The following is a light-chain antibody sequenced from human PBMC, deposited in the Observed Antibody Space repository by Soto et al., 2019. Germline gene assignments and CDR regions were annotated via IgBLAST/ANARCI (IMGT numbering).Light chain of an antibody. Sequence: EIVLTQSPGTLSLSPGERATLSCRASQSVSSSYLAWYQQKPGQAPRLLIYGASSRATGIPDRFSGSGSGTDFTLTISRLEPEDFAVYYCQQYGSSPPKYTFGQGTKV. J-gene: IGKJ2*01. CDR2: GAS. CDR3: QQYGSSPPKYT. V-gene: IGKV3-20*01. CDR1: QSVSSSY.